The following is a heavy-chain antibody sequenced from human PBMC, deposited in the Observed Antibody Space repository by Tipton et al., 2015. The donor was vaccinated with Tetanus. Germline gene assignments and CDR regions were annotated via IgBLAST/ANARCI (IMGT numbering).Heavy chain of an antibody. J-gene: IGHJ6*02. CDR3: AKEFCSSGSCQTYYPYYGLDV. D-gene: IGHD2-15*01. CDR2: IYYSGST. CDR1: GGSISSYF. Sequence: TLSLTCSVSGGSISSYFWSWIRQSPGQGLEWIGLIYYSGSTSYNPSLKSRVTISVDTSKNQLSLKLTSVTAADTAVYYCAKEFCSSGSCQTYYPYYGLDVWGQGTTVTVSS. V-gene: IGHV4-59*01.